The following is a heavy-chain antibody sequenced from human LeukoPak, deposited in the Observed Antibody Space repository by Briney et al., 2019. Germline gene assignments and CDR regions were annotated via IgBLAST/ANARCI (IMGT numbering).Heavy chain of an antibody. V-gene: IGHV1-2*02. D-gene: IGHD5-18*01. CDR1: GYTFTGYF. Sequence: ASVKVSCKAYGYTFTGYFMHWVRQAPGQGLEWMGWINPNSGGTHYVQKFQGRVTMTRDTSISTAYMELSRLRSDDTAVYYCARDPGYSSPRGDYWGQGTLVTVSS. CDR3: ARDPGYSSPRGDY. CDR2: INPNSGGT. J-gene: IGHJ4*02.